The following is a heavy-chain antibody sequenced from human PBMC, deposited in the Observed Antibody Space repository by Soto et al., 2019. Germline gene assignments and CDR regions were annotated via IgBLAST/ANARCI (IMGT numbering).Heavy chain of an antibody. CDR3: ARENGGYDFSVDY. Sequence: GGSRRLSCAASGFTFSSYAMSWVRQAPGKGLEWVSAISGSSGSTYYADSVKGRFTISRDNAKNSLYLQMNSLRAEDTAVYYCARENGGYDFSVDYWGQGTLVTVSS. V-gene: IGHV3-23*01. CDR2: ISGSSGST. CDR1: GFTFSSYA. J-gene: IGHJ4*02. D-gene: IGHD5-12*01.